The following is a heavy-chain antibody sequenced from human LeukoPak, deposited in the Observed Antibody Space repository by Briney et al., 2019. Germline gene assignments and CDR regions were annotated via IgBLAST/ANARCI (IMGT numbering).Heavy chain of an antibody. V-gene: IGHV3-23*01. CDR1: GFTYNSHA. CDR3: SKDQGFSYYYLDY. CDR2: ISANGANT. Sequence: GGSLRLSCVASGFTYNSHAMSWVRQAPGKGLEWVSGISANGANTYYTDSVRGRFTISRDNSKNTVYLQMSSLSAEDTAIYYCSKDQGFSYYYLDYWGQGILVTVSS. D-gene: IGHD5-18*01. J-gene: IGHJ4*02.